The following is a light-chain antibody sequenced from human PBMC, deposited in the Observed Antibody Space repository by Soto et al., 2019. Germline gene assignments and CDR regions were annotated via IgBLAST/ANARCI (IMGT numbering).Light chain of an antibody. Sequence: QSALTQPASVSGSPGQSITISCTGTSSDVGGYDYVSWHQQHPDKAPKLMIYDVTNRPSGISNRFSGSKSGNTASLTISGLQAEDEADYYCSSYSSSSTLLFGGGTKLTVL. CDR3: SSYSSSSTLL. CDR1: SSDVGGYDY. V-gene: IGLV2-14*01. CDR2: DVT. J-gene: IGLJ2*01.